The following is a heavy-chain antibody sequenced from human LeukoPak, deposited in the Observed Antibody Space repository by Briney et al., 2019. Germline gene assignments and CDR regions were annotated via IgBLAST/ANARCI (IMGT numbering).Heavy chain of an antibody. CDR3: AKLIPPYCSGGSCTDY. V-gene: IGHV3-23*01. Sequence: GGSLRLSCAASGFTFSSYAMSWVRQAPGKGLEWVSAISGSGGSTYYADSVKGRFTISRDNSKNTLYLQMNSLRAEDTAVYYCAKLIPPYCSGGSCTDYWGQGTLVTVSS. D-gene: IGHD2-15*01. J-gene: IGHJ4*02. CDR2: ISGSGGST. CDR1: GFTFSSYA.